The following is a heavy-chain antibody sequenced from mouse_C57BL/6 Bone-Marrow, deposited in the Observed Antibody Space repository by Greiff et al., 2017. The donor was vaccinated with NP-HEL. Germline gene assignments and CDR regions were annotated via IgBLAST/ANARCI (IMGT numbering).Heavy chain of an antibody. J-gene: IGHJ4*01. CDR3: ARDNGYYAMDY. V-gene: IGHV7-1*01. Sequence: DVKLVESGGGLVQSGRSLRLSCATSGFTFSDFYMEWVRQAPGKGLEWIAASRNKANDYTTEYSASVKGRFIVSRDTSQSILYLQMNALRAEDTAIHYCARDNGYYAMDYWGQGTSVTVSS. CDR2: SRNKANDYTT. CDR1: GFTFSDFY.